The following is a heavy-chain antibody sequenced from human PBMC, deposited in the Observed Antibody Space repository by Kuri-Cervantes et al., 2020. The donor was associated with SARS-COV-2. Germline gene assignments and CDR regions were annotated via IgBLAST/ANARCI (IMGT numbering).Heavy chain of an antibody. D-gene: IGHD1-26*01. Sequence: GESLKISCAASGFTFSSYWMSWVRQAPGKGLEWVANIKQDGSEKYYVDSVKGRFTISRDNAKNSLYLQMNSLRAEDMALYYCARDYRGWELFDYWGQGTLVTVSS. J-gene: IGHJ4*02. V-gene: IGHV3-7*03. CDR2: IKQDGSEK. CDR1: GFTFSSYW. CDR3: ARDYRGWELFDY.